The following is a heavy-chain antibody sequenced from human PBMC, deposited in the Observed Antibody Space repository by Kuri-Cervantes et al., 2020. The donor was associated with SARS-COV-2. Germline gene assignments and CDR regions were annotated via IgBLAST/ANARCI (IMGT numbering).Heavy chain of an antibody. V-gene: IGHV3-30*02. Sequence: GESLKISCAASEFTFRSYGIHWVRQAPGKGLEWVTFIRHDGNDKFYADSVKGRFTISRDNSKSTVYLQMDSLRPEDTAFYYCAKDRAALLGYTFGPDLDYWGQGTQVTVSS. CDR3: AKDRAALLGYTFGPDLDY. J-gene: IGHJ4*02. D-gene: IGHD5-18*01. CDR1: EFTFRSYG. CDR2: IRHDGNDK.